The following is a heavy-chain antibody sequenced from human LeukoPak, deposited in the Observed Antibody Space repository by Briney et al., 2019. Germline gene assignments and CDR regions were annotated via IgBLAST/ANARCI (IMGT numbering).Heavy chain of an antibody. CDR2: IKPDGGEK. CDR3: ARGAPYCSPTSCIGLDY. D-gene: IGHD2-2*01. Sequence: GGSLRLSCAASGFTFSDYWMTWVRQAPGKGLEWVANIKPDGGEKYYVDSVKGRSTISRDNAKNSLYLQLNSLRAEDTAVYYCARGAPYCSPTSCIGLDYWGQGTLVAVSS. V-gene: IGHV3-7*01. CDR1: GFTFSDYW. J-gene: IGHJ4*02.